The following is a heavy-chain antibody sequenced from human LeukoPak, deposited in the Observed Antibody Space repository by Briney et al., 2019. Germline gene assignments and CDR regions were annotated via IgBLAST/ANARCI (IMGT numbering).Heavy chain of an antibody. CDR3: ATDVPSVPAATNPLFDY. J-gene: IGHJ4*02. V-gene: IGHV3-23*01. CDR2: ISGSGGST. D-gene: IGHD2-2*01. CDR1: GFTFSGYA. Sequence: GGSLRLSCAASGFTFSGYAMSWVRQAPGKGLEWVSAISGSGGSTYYADSVKGRFTISRDNSENTLYLQMNSLRAEDTAVYYCATDVPSVPAATNPLFDYWGQGTLVTVSS.